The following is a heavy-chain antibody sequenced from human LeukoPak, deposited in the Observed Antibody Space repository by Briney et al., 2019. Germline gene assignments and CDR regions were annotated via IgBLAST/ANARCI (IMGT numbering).Heavy chain of an antibody. CDR1: GFTFSSHA. D-gene: IGHD3-10*01. CDR2: ISGSGGST. J-gene: IGHJ5*02. Sequence: GGSLRLSCAASGFTFSSHAMSWVRQGPGKWLEWVSAISGSGGSTYYADSVKGRFTISRDNSKNTLYLQMNSLRAEDTAVYYCAKASTMVRGVKGYWFDPWGQGTLVTVSS. V-gene: IGHV3-23*01. CDR3: AKASTMVRGVKGYWFDP.